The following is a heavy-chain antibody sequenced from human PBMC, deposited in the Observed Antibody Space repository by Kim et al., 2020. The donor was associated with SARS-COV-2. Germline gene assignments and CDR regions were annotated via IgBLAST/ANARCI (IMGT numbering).Heavy chain of an antibody. CDR2: IYYSGST. V-gene: IGHV4-39*01. Sequence: SETLSLTCTVSGGSISSSSYYWGWIRQPPGKGLEWIGSIYYSGSTYYNPSLKSRVTISVDTSKNQFSLKLSSVTAADTAVYYCARPLQDYSNEGRSVWFDPWGQGTLVTVSS. CDR3: ARPLQDYSNEGRSVWFDP. J-gene: IGHJ5*02. D-gene: IGHD4-4*01. CDR1: GGSISSSSYY.